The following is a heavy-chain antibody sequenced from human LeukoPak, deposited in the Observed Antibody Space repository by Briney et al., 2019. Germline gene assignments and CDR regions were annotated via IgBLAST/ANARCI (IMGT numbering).Heavy chain of an antibody. D-gene: IGHD3-22*01. V-gene: IGHV3-23*01. CDR3: AKGGDSSLIRPFDY. Sequence: GGSLRLSCAASGFTFSSYAMSWVRQAPGKGLEWVSAISGSGGSTYYADSVKGRFTISRDNSKNTLYLQMNSLRAEDTAVYYCAKGGDSSLIRPFDYWGQGTLVTVST. J-gene: IGHJ4*02. CDR1: GFTFSSYA. CDR2: ISGSGGST.